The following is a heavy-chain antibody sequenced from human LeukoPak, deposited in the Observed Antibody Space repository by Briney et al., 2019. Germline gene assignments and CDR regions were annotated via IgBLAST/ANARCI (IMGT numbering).Heavy chain of an antibody. Sequence: ASVKVSCKASGYTFTGYYMHWVRQAPGQGLEWMGWINPNSGGTNYAQKFQGRVTMTSDTSISTAYMELSRLRSDDTAVYYCARAGLHGSGSFRWFDPWGQGTLVTVSS. CDR1: GYTFTGYY. CDR3: ARAGLHGSGSFRWFDP. V-gene: IGHV1-2*02. D-gene: IGHD3-10*01. J-gene: IGHJ5*02. CDR2: INPNSGGT.